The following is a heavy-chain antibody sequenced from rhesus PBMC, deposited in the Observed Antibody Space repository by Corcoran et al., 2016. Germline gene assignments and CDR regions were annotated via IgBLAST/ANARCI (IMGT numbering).Heavy chain of an antibody. Sequence: QVQLQESGPGLVKPSETLSLTCAVSGGSISDSYYWSWIRQPPGKGLEWIGYIYGSGGRTYYNPSLKRRVTMSTDTSKNQCSLKLGSVTAADTAVYYCARDRLDAFDFWGQGLRVTVSS. CDR2: IYGSGGRT. J-gene: IGHJ3*01. V-gene: IGHV4-106*01. CDR1: GGSISDSYY. CDR3: ARDRLDAFDF.